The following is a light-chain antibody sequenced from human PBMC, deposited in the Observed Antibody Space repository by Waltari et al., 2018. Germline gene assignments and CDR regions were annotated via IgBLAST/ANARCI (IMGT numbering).Light chain of an antibody. CDR2: DVT. Sequence: QPARTQPDSVSGSPGQALTISRTGPRTAVRAPNHVSWYQQHPGKAPKLMIFDVTKRPSGVSNRFSGAKSGNTASLTISGLQAEDEADYYCSSYTSSSTLVFGGGTKLTVL. CDR1: RTAVRAPNH. CDR3: SSYTSSSTLV. J-gene: IGLJ3*02. V-gene: IGLV2-14*03.